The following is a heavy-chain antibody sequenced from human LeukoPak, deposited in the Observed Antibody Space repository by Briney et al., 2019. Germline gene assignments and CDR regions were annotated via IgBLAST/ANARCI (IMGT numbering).Heavy chain of an antibody. V-gene: IGHV4-59*01. J-gene: IGHJ4*02. D-gene: IGHD6-6*01. CDR1: GGSISSYY. Sequence: SETLSLTCTVSGGSISSYYWSWIRQPPGKRLEWIGYIYYSGNTNYNPSLKSRVTISVDTSKNQFSLKLSSVTAADTAVYYCARTKYSSSSFDYWGQGTLVTVSS. CDR2: IYYSGNT. CDR3: ARTKYSSSSFDY.